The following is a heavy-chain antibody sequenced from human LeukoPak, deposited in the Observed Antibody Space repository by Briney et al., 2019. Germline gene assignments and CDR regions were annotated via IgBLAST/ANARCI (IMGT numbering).Heavy chain of an antibody. D-gene: IGHD2-2*01. CDR1: GFTFSSYA. CDR2: ITIST. CDR3: AKGDCSSTSCYLIDY. J-gene: IGHJ4*02. V-gene: IGHV3-23*01. Sequence: GGSLRLSCAASGFTFSSYALSWVRQAPGKGLEWVSGITISTYYADSVKGRFTISRDNSKNTLYLQMNSLRAEDTAVYYCAKGDCSSTSCYLIDYWGQGTLVTVSS.